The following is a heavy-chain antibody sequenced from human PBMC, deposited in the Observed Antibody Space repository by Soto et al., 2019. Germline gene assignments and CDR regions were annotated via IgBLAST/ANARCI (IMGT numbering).Heavy chain of an antibody. Sequence: QVQLVESGGGLVKPGGSLRLSCAASGFTFSDYYMSWIRQAPGKGLEWVSYISSSSSYTNYADSVKGRFTISRDNAKNSLYLQMNSLRAEDTAVYYCARDAAVAGTRWIDYWGQGTLVTVSS. D-gene: IGHD6-19*01. CDR1: GFTFSDYY. J-gene: IGHJ4*02. CDR2: ISSSSSYT. V-gene: IGHV3-11*06. CDR3: ARDAAVAGTRWIDY.